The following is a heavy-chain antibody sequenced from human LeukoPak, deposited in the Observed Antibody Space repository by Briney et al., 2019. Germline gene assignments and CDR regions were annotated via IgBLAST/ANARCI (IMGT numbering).Heavy chain of an antibody. V-gene: IGHV3-48*03. CDR2: ISSSGSTI. CDR3: ARVPDYGYYYFDY. CDR1: GFTFSSYE. Sequence: QTGGSLRLSCAASGFTFSSYEMNWVRQAPGKGLEWVSYISSSGSTIYYADSVKGRFTISRDNAKNSLYLQMNSLRAEDTAVYYCARVPDYGYYYFDYWGQGTLVTVSS. J-gene: IGHJ4*02. D-gene: IGHD4-17*01.